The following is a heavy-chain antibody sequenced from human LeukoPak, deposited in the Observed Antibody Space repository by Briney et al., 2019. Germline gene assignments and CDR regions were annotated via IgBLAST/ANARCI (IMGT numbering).Heavy chain of an antibody. D-gene: IGHD3-3*01. Sequence: SETLSLTCAVYGGSFSGYYWSWIRQPPGKGLEWIGEINHSGSTNYNPSLKSRVTISVDTSKNQFSLKLSSVTAADTAVYYCASRAGDYDFWSGYYFDYWGQGTLVTVSP. J-gene: IGHJ4*02. CDR2: INHSGST. CDR3: ASRAGDYDFWSGYYFDY. CDR1: GGSFSGYY. V-gene: IGHV4-34*01.